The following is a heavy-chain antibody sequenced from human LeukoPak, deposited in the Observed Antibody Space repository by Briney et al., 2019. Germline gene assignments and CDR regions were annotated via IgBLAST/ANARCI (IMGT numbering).Heavy chain of an antibody. V-gene: IGHV4-34*01. CDR2: INHSGST. D-gene: IGHD3-9*01. J-gene: IGHJ4*02. Sequence: SETLSLTCAVYGGSFSGYYWSWIRQPPGKGLEWIGEINHSGSTNYNPSLKSRVTISVDTSKNQFSLKLSSVTAADTAVYYCARGLSYYDILTGYYQAENYFDYWGQGTLVTVSS. CDR3: ARGLSYYDILTGYYQAENYFDY. CDR1: GGSFSGYY.